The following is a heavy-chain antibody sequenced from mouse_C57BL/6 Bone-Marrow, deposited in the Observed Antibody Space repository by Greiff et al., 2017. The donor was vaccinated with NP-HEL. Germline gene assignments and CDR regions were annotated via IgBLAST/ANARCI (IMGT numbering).Heavy chain of an antibody. CDR3: ARRSNFYYAMDN. V-gene: IGHV1-47*01. J-gene: IGHJ4*01. Sequence: VNLVESGAELVKPGASVKMSCKASGYTFTTYPIEWMKQSHGKCLEWIGNFHPYNDDTKYNEKFKGKATLTVEKSSSTVYLDLSRLTSDDSAVYYCARRSNFYYAMDNWGQGTAATVSS. CDR1: GYTFTTYP. CDR2: FHPYNDDT. D-gene: IGHD1-1*01.